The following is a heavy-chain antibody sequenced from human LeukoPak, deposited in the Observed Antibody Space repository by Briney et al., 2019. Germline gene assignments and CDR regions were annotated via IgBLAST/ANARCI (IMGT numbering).Heavy chain of an antibody. J-gene: IGHJ5*02. CDR1: GFTFSSYA. CDR3: AKAAEQWLEGNWFDP. Sequence: PGGSLRLSCAASGFTFSSYAMSWVRQAPGKGLEWVSAISGSGGSTYYADSVKGRFTISRDNSKNTLYLQMNSLRAEGTAVYYCAKAAEQWLEGNWFDPWGQGTLVTVSS. V-gene: IGHV3-23*01. CDR2: ISGSGGST. D-gene: IGHD6-19*01.